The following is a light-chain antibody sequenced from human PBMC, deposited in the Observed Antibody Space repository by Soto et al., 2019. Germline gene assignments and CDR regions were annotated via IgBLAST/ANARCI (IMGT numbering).Light chain of an antibody. Sequence: QSALTQPPSASGSPGQSVTISCTGTSSDVGGYDYVSWYQQHPGKAPKLMIYEVTKRPSGVPDRFSGSKSGNTASLTVSGLQAEAAADYFCSSYSGSNKSVFGTGTKVTV. CDR3: SSYSGSNKSV. CDR2: EVT. V-gene: IGLV2-8*01. J-gene: IGLJ1*01. CDR1: SSDVGGYDY.